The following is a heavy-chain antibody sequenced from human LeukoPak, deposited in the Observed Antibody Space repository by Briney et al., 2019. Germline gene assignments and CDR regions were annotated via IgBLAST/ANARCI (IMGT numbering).Heavy chain of an antibody. D-gene: IGHD3-16*01. Sequence: GASLRLSSAAAGFTFSSHGMNWVRQPPGKGLEWVSGISPSGGITYYTDSVRGRFTISRDNSKNTQSLQMNSLRAEDTAVYYCAKDDDWGRYKHWGQGTLVTVSS. V-gene: IGHV3-23*01. CDR1: GFTFSSHG. CDR2: ISPSGGIT. J-gene: IGHJ1*01. CDR3: AKDDDWGRYKH.